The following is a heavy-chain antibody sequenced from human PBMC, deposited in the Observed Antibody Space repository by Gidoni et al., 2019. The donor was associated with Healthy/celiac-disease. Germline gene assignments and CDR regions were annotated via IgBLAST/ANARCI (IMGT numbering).Heavy chain of an antibody. CDR2: IYYSGST. Sequence: QLQLQESGPGLVKPSETLSLTCTVSGGSISSSSYYWGWIRQPPGKGLEWIGSIYYSGSTYYNPSLKSRVTISVDTSKNQFSLKLSSVTAADTAVYYCARGGYCSGGSCPRWNWFDPWGQGTLVTVSS. J-gene: IGHJ5*02. V-gene: IGHV4-39*01. CDR3: ARGGYCSGGSCPRWNWFDP. CDR1: GGSISSSSYY. D-gene: IGHD2-15*01.